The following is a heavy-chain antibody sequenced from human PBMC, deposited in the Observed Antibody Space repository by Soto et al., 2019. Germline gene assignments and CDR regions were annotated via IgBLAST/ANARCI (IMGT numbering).Heavy chain of an antibody. D-gene: IGHD4-17*01. J-gene: IGHJ6*02. Sequence: EVQLLESGGGLVQPGGSLRLSCVASGFTFSSYDMHWVRQATGKGLEWVSAIGTAGDTYYPGSVKGRFTISRENAKNSLYLQMNSLRAGDTAVYYCARVTVTTLGMDVWGQGTTVTVSS. CDR3: ARVTVTTLGMDV. CDR1: GFTFSSYD. V-gene: IGHV3-13*01. CDR2: IGTAGDT.